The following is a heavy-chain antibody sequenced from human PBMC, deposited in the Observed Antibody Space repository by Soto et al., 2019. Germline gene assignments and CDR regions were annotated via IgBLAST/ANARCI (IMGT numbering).Heavy chain of an antibody. CDR3: AKDSGSYYSY. CDR1: GFTFSSYS. D-gene: IGHD1-26*01. Sequence: GEPLRLSCIASGFTFSSYSMHWFRQAPGKGLEWVSAISGSGATTYDADSVKGRFTISRGNYKNTLYLQMNSLRVEDTAVYYCAKDSGSYYSYWGQGSLVTVSS. CDR2: ISGSGATT. J-gene: IGHJ4*02. V-gene: IGHV3-23*01.